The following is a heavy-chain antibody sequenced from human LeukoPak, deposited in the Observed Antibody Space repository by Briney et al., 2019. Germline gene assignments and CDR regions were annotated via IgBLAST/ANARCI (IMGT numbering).Heavy chain of an antibody. J-gene: IGHJ4*02. CDR1: GGSISSGDYY. D-gene: IGHD3-3*01. CDR2: IYYSGST. V-gene: IGHV4-30-4*08. Sequence: SETLSLTCTVSGGSISSGDYYWSWIRQPPGKGLGWIGYIYYSGSTYYNPSLKSRVTISVDTSKNQFSLKLSSVTAADTAVYYCARGLRFLEWLFPSFDYWGQGTLVTVSS. CDR3: ARGLRFLEWLFPSFDY.